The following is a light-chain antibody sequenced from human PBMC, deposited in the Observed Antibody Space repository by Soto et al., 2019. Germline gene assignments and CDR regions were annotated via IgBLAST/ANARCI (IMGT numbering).Light chain of an antibody. J-gene: IGKJ1*01. Sequence: DIVMTQSPLSLPVTPGEPASISCRSSQSLLHNDGYNSLAWYLQKPGQSPQLLISVASNRASGVPDRVSGSGSGTDFTLKISSLEAEDVGVYYCMQTLQAPLTFGQGTKVEIK. CDR2: VAS. CDR3: MQTLQAPLT. V-gene: IGKV2-28*01. CDR1: QSLLHNDGYNS.